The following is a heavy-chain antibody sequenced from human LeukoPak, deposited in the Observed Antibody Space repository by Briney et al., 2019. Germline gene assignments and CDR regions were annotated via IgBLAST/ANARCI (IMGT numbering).Heavy chain of an antibody. V-gene: IGHV1-45*03. CDR1: GYTFTYRY. CDR3: VGSSGWYLGY. Sequence: ASVKVSCKASGYTFTYRYLHWVRQAPRQAREWMGWITPFNGNTNYAQKFQDRITITRDRSMSTAYMELSTLRSEDTAMYYCVGSSGWYLGYWGQGTLVTVSS. J-gene: IGHJ4*02. D-gene: IGHD6-19*01. CDR2: ITPFNGNT.